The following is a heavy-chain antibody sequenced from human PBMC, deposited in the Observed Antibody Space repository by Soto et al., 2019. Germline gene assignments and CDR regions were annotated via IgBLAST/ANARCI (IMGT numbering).Heavy chain of an antibody. J-gene: IGHJ5*02. CDR3: ARXLPRGYGDYGASNWFDP. D-gene: IGHD4-17*01. CDR1: GGSISSGDYY. Sequence: PSETLSLTCTVSGGSISSGDYYWSWIRQPPGKGLEWIGYIYYSGSTYYNPSLKSRVTISVDTSKNQFSLKLSSVTAADTAVYYCARXLPRGYGDYGASNWFDPWGQGTLVTVSS. V-gene: IGHV4-30-4*01. CDR2: IYYSGST.